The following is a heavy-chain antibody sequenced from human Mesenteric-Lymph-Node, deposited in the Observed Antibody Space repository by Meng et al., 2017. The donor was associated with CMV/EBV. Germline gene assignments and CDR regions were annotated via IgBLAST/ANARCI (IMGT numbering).Heavy chain of an antibody. V-gene: IGHV1-18*04. CDR3: ARDVAYCRSTRCYPLGSQSHSGMDV. J-gene: IGHJ6*02. Sequence: ASVKVSCKTSGYAFITYGISWVRQAPGQGLEWMGWFSLYNGVTSYAQNLQGRMTMTADTATATAYMELRSLTSDDAAVYYCARDVAYCRSTRCYPLGSQSHSGMDVWGQGTTVTVSS. CDR2: FSLYNGVT. D-gene: IGHD2-2*01. CDR1: GYAFITYG.